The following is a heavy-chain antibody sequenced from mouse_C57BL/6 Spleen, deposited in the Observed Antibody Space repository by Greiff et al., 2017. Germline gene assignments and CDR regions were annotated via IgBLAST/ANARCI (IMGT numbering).Heavy chain of an antibody. Sequence: VQLKESGAELVRPGASVKLSCTASGFNIKDDYMHWVKQRPEQGLEWIGWIDPENGDTEYASKFQGKATITADTSSNTAYLQLSSLTSEDTAVYYCTTGSPDYWGQGTTLTVSS. V-gene: IGHV14-4*01. J-gene: IGHJ2*01. CDR1: GFNIKDDY. CDR2: IDPENGDT. CDR3: TTGSPDY.